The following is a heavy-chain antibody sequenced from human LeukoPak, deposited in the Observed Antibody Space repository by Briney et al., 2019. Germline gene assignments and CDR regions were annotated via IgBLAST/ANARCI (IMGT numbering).Heavy chain of an antibody. CDR3: ARPLRVGGGLRTAYLAY. V-gene: IGHV4-34*01. CDR1: GGSFSGYY. J-gene: IGHJ4*02. Sequence: SETLSLTCAVYGGSFSGYYWTWIRQPPGKGLEWIGEINRNGSTNYNPSLKSRVTISVDTSKNQFSLKLSSVTAADTAVYYCARPLRVGGGLRTAYLAYWGQGTLVTVSS. D-gene: IGHD3-16*01. CDR2: INRNGST.